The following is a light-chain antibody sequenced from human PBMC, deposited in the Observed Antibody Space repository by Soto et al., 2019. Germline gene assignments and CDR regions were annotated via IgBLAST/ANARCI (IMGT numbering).Light chain of an antibody. CDR1: SSDVGGYNY. Sequence: QSVLTQPASVSGSPGQSITISCTGTSSDVGGYNYVSWYQQHPGKAPKLMIYDVSNRPSGVSNHFSGSKSGNTATLTISGLQDEDEADYYCSSYTSSSTRLFGTWTKLTVL. CDR2: DVS. J-gene: IGLJ1*01. CDR3: SSYTSSSTRL. V-gene: IGLV2-14*01.